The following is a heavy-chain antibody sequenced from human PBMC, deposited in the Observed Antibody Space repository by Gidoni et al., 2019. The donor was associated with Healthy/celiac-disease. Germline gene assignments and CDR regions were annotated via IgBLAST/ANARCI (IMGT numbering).Heavy chain of an antibody. D-gene: IGHD1-1*01. V-gene: IGHV4-34*01. CDR2: INHSGST. J-gene: IGHJ4*02. CDR3: ASRDVGYNYYFDY. Sequence: QVQLQQWGAGLLKPSETLSLTCAVYGGSFSGYYWTWIRQPPGKGLEWIGEINHSGSTNYNPSLKSRVTISVDTSKNQFSLKLSSVTAADTAVYYCASRDVGYNYYFDYWGQGTLVTVSS. CDR1: GGSFSGYY.